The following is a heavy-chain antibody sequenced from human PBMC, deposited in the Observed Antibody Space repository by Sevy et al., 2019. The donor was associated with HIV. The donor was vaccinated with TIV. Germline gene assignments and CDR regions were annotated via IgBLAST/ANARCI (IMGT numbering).Heavy chain of an antibody. CDR2: ISYDGGKT. CDR1: GFSLRRYA. Sequence: GGSLRLSCAASGFSLRRYAMHWVRQAPGQGLESVAVISYDGGKTYHADSVKGRFTISRDNSENTLYLQMNSLRAEDTAVYYCTRDGGGDYFDYWGLGPLVTVSS. V-gene: IGHV3-30*04. D-gene: IGHD2-15*01. CDR3: TRDGGGDYFDY. J-gene: IGHJ4*02.